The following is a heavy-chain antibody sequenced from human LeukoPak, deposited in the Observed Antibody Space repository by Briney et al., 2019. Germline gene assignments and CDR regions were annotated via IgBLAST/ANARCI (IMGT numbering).Heavy chain of an antibody. J-gene: IGHJ4*02. CDR1: GFTFSSYA. D-gene: IGHD3-22*01. V-gene: IGHV4-34*01. CDR3: ARALAIYDSSGYYRSKTVDFDY. CDR2: INHSGST. Sequence: GSLRLSCAASGFTFSSYAMSWVRKPPGKGLEWIGEINHSGSTNYNPSLKSRVTISVDTSKNQFSLKLSSVAAADTAVYYCARALAIYDSSGYYRSKTVDFDYWGQGTLVTVSS.